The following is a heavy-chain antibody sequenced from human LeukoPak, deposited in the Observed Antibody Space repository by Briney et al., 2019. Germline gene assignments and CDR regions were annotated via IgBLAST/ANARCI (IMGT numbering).Heavy chain of an antibody. CDR3: ARTDGYSSSWYKAFDI. Sequence: SETLSLACTVSGGSISSGDYYWSWIRQPPGKGLEWIGYIYYSGSTYYNPSLKSRVTISVDTSKNQFSLKLSSVTAADTAVYYCARTDGYSSSWYKAFDIWGQGTMVTVSS. CDR2: IYYSGST. V-gene: IGHV4-30-4*08. CDR1: GGSISSGDYY. J-gene: IGHJ3*02. D-gene: IGHD6-13*01.